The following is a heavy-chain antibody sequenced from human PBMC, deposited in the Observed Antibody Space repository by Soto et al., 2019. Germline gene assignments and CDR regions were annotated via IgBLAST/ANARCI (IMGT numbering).Heavy chain of an antibody. V-gene: IGHV4-34*01. D-gene: IGHD2-2*01. J-gene: IGHJ5*02. CDR1: GGSFSGYY. CDR3: ARGRVASLYQRLSYWFDP. Sequence: PSQTLSLTCAVYGGSFSGYYWSWIRQPPGKGLEWIGEINHSGSTNYNPTLKSRVTISVDTSKNQFSLKLSSVTAADTAVYYCARGRVASLYQRLSYWFDPWGQGNLVTVSS. CDR2: INHSGST.